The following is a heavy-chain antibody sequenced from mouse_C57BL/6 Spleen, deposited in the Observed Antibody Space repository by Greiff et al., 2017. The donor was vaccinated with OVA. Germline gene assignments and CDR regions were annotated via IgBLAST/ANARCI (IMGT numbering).Heavy chain of an antibody. CDR2: ISNGGGST. CDR3: ARQWDYDGGFDY. Sequence: EVKVVESGGGLVQPGGSLKLSCAASGFTFSDYYMYWVRQTPEKRLEWVAYISNGGGSTYYPDTVKGRFTISRDNAKNTLYLQMSRLKSEDTAMYYCARQWDYDGGFDYWGQGTTLTVSS. V-gene: IGHV5-12*01. D-gene: IGHD2-4*01. CDR1: GFTFSDYY. J-gene: IGHJ2*01.